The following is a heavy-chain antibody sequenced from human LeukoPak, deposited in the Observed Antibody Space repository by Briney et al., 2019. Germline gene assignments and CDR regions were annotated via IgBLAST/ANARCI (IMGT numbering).Heavy chain of an antibody. CDR1: GFTFSSYS. V-gene: IGHV3-21*04. D-gene: IGHD3-3*01. Sequence: GGSLRLSCAASGFTFSSYSMNWVRQAPGKGLEWVSSISSSSSYIYYADSVKGRFTISRDNAKNSLYLQMNSLRAEDTAVYYCAKDFYDFWSGYYDWGQGTLVTVSS. CDR2: ISSSSSYI. J-gene: IGHJ4*02. CDR3: AKDFYDFWSGYYD.